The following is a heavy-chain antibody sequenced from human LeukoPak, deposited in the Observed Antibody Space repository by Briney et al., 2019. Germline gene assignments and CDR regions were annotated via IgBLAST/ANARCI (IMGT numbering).Heavy chain of an antibody. CDR2: INSDGSST. CDR1: GFIFSTYW. J-gene: IGHJ3*01. D-gene: IGHD2-8*01. V-gene: IGHV3-74*01. CDR3: ARDDANMLS. Sequence: GGSLRLSCAASGFIFSTYWMYWVRQAPGKGLVWVSHINSDGSSTSYADSVKGRFTISRDNAKNTLYLQMNSLRAEGTAVYYCARDDANMLSWGQGTMVTVSS.